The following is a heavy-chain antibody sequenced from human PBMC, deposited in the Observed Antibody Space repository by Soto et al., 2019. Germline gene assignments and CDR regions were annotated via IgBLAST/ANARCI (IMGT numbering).Heavy chain of an antibody. CDR2: IHYSGTT. J-gene: IGHJ4*02. V-gene: IGHV4-31*03. CDR3: ARTTQGFDF. Sequence: QVQLQESGPGLVKPSQTLSLTCTVSEGSISNVDSYWNWIRQHPVKGLEWIGYIHYSGTTLYNPSLKSRITISVDTSNNQFSLNLSSVTAADTAMYYCARTTQGFDFWGQGTLVTVSS. CDR1: EGSISNVDSY. D-gene: IGHD4-17*01.